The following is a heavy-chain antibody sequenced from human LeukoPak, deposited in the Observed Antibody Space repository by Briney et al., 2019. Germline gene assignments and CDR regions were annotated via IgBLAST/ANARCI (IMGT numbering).Heavy chain of an antibody. CDR1: GFTFSSYE. J-gene: IGHJ3*02. CDR2: ISSSGSTI. V-gene: IGHV3-48*03. Sequence: SGGSLRLSCAASGFTFSSYEMNWVRQAPGKGLEWVSYISSSGSTIYYADSVKGRFTISRDNAKNSLYLQMNSLRAEDTAVYYWARDHLSGIRYFDWLPTLHAFDIWGQGTMVTVSS. D-gene: IGHD3-9*01. CDR3: ARDHLSGIRYFDWLPTLHAFDI.